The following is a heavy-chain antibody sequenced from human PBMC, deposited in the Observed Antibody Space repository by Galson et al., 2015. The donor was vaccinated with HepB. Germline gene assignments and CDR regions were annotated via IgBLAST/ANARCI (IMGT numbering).Heavy chain of an antibody. D-gene: IGHD3-22*01. Sequence: SLRLSCAGSGFTFSGYWMSWVRQAPGEGLEWVANINPDGSDEYHVDSVKGRFTISRDNAKSSLYLELNSLRAEDTAVYFCAREGFNSTGYYGDFWCQGTLVLVSS. CDR2: INPDGSDE. CDR1: GFTFSGYW. CDR3: AREGFNSTGYYGDF. J-gene: IGHJ4*02. V-gene: IGHV3-7*03.